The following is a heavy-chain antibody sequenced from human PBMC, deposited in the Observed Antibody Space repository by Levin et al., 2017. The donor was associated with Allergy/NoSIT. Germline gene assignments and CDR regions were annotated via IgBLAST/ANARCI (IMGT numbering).Heavy chain of an antibody. D-gene: IGHD6-13*01. CDR1: GGSFSGYF. V-gene: IGHV4-34*01. CDR3: ARATGSSSWYSDGWFDP. CDR2: INQSGST. Sequence: LSQTLSLTCAVYGGSFSGYFWHWIRQPPGKGLEWIGEINQSGSTNYSPSLRSRVTISIDTSKNQFSLKLDSVTAADTAVYYCARATGSSSWYSDGWFDPWGQGTRVTVSS. J-gene: IGHJ5*02.